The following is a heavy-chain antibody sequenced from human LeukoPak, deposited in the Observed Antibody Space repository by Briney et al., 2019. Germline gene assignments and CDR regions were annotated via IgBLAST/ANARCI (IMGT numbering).Heavy chain of an antibody. Sequence: PGGSLRLSCAASGFTFSSYAMSWVRQAPGKGLEWVSAISGSGGSTHYADSVKGRFTISRDNSKNTLFLQMNSLRAEDTAVYYCAKVVYGFWSGYDYWGQGTLVTVSS. CDR1: GFTFSSYA. V-gene: IGHV3-23*01. CDR2: ISGSGGST. CDR3: AKVVYGFWSGYDY. D-gene: IGHD3-3*01. J-gene: IGHJ4*02.